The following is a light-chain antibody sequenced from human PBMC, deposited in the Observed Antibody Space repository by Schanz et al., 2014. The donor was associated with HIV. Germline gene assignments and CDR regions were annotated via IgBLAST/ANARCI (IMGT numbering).Light chain of an antibody. CDR1: SSNIGAGYD. Sequence: QSVLTQPPSVSGAPGQRVTISCTGSSSNIGAGYDVHWYQHLPGTATKLLIHGSSNRPSGVPDRFSGSRSGTSASLAITGLQAEDEADYYCQSYDNSLSGYVVFGGGTKLTVL. CDR2: GSS. J-gene: IGLJ2*01. V-gene: IGLV1-40*01. CDR3: QSYDNSLSGYVV.